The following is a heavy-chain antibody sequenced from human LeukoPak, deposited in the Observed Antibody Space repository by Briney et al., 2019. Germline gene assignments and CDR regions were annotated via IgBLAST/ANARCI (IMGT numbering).Heavy chain of an antibody. CDR2: IYHSGSA. CDR1: GGSITTYNYY. J-gene: IGHJ6*03. V-gene: IGHV4-39*07. Sequence: SETLSLTCKVSGGSITTYNYYWAWIRQPPGKGLEWIASIYHSGSAYYNPSLKTRVTISVDKSKNQFSLKLSSVTAADTAVYYCARNGDYCIDVWGKGTTVTVSS. CDR3: ARNGDYCIDV. D-gene: IGHD2-8*01.